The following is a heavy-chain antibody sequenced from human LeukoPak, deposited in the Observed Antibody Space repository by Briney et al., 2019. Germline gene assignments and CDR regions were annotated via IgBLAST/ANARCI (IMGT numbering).Heavy chain of an antibody. V-gene: IGHV3-21*01. Sequence: GGSLGLFCAASGFTFSSYSMNWVRQAPGKGLEWVSSISSSSSYIYYADSVKGRFTISRDNAKNSLYLQMNSLRAEDTAVYYCARDWRYSSSWFDYWGQGPLVTVSS. D-gene: IGHD6-13*01. CDR2: ISSSSSYI. CDR3: ARDWRYSSSWFDY. J-gene: IGHJ4*02. CDR1: GFTFSSYS.